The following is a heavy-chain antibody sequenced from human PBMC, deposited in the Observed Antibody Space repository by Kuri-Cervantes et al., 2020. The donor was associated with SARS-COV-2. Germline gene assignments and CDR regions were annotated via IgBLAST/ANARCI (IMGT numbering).Heavy chain of an antibody. Sequence: LSLTCVASGFTFRTYTMNWVRQAPGKALEWVSSISGSESYKYYAGSMKGRFTISRDNAKNSLYLQINSLRGEDTAVYYCARVAGEGPIYYYYMDVWGKGTTVTVSS. J-gene: IGHJ6*03. D-gene: IGHD2-21*01. CDR1: GFTFRTYT. V-gene: IGHV3-21*01. CDR3: ARVAGEGPIYYYYMDV. CDR2: ISGSESYK.